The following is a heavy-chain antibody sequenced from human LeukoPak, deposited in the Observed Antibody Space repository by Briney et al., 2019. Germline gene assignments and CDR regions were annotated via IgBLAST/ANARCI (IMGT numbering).Heavy chain of an antibody. Sequence: GGSLRLSCAASGFTFSSYWMHWVRQAPGKGLVWVSRINSDGSSTNYADSVKGRFTISRDNAKNTLYLQMNSLRAEDTAVYYWGNKGTGGFKNDYWGQGTLVTVSS. V-gene: IGHV3-74*01. D-gene: IGHD1-14*01. CDR2: INSDGSST. CDR1: GFTFSSYW. J-gene: IGHJ4*02. CDR3: GNKGTGGFKNDY.